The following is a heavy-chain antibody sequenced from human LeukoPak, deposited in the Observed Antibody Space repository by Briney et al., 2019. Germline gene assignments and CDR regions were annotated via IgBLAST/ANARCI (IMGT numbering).Heavy chain of an antibody. V-gene: IGHV3-74*01. CDR1: GFTFSSYW. J-gene: IGHJ1*01. D-gene: IGHD3-22*01. CDR2: IKSDGTT. CDR3: ARAPSEIGGYYPEYFRH. Sequence: GGSLRLSCAASGFTFSSYWMHWVRQAPGKGLVWVSRIKSDGTTNYADSVKGRFTISRDNAKNTLSLQMNSLGAEDTGVYYCARAPSEIGGYYPEYFRHWGQGTLVTVSS.